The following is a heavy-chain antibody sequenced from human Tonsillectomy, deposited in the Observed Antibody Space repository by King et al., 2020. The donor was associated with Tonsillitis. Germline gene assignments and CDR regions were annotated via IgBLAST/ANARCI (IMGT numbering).Heavy chain of an antibody. Sequence: HVQLVESGGGVVQPGRSLRLSCAASGFTFSSYGMHWVRQAPGKGLEWVAVIWYDGSKKYYADSLKGRFTISRDNSKDTLYLQMNSLRAEDTAVYYCARDLLAVAWGSMDYWGQGTLVTVSS. V-gene: IGHV3-33*08. CDR1: GFTFSSYG. CDR2: IWYDGSKK. J-gene: IGHJ4*02. D-gene: IGHD6-19*01. CDR3: ARDLLAVAWGSMDY.